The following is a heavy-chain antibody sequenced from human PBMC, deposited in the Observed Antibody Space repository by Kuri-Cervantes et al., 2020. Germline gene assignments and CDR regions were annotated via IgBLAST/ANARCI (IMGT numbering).Heavy chain of an antibody. V-gene: IGHV2-5*05. CDR3: ARRIVGATGEMGAFDI. Sequence: SGPTLVKPTQTLTLTCTFSGFSLSTSGVGVGWIRQPPGKALEWLALIYWDDDKRYGPSLKSRLTITKDTSKNQVVLTMTNMDPVDTATYYCARRIVGATGEMGAFDIWGQGTMVTVSS. J-gene: IGHJ3*02. D-gene: IGHD1-26*01. CDR2: IYWDDDK. CDR1: GFSLSTSGVG.